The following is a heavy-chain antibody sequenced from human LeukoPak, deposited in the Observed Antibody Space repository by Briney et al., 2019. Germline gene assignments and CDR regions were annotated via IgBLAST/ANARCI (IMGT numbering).Heavy chain of an antibody. CDR2: INPTGTTT. J-gene: IGHJ5*02. CDR1: GYTFINNW. Sequence: ASVKVSCKASGYTFINNWMHWVRQAPGQGLEWVGLINPTGTTTLYAQKFQGRVTPTRDMSTSTDYMELRSLKSEDTAVYYCARDNSVGDIAWWFDPWGQGTLVTVSS. V-gene: IGHV1-46*01. D-gene: IGHD3-10*01. CDR3: ARDNSVGDIAWWFDP.